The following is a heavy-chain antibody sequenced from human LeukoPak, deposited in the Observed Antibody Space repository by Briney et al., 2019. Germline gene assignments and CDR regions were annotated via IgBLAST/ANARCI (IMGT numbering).Heavy chain of an antibody. CDR2: INPNSGGT. V-gene: IGHV1-2*06. J-gene: IGHJ4*02. Sequence: SVKVSCKASGYTFTGYYMHWVRQAPGQGLEWIGRINPNSGGTSYAQKFQGRVTMTRDTSISTAYMELSRLRSFDTAVYYCARGHYGGNPYYFDYWRQGTLVTVSS. D-gene: IGHD4/OR15-4a*01. CDR3: ARGHYGGNPYYFDY. CDR1: GYTFTGYY.